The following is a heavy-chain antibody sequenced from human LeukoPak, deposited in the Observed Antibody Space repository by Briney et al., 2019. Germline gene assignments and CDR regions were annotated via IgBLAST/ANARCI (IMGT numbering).Heavy chain of an antibody. V-gene: IGHV3-15*01. CDR3: TERLLGGD. J-gene: IGHJ4*02. D-gene: IGHD1-26*01. Sequence: GGSLRLSCAASGFTFSSYAMSWVRQAPGKGLEWVGRIKSKTDGGTTDYAAPVKGRFTISRDDSKNTMYLQMESLKIEDTAVYYCTERLLGGDWGQGTLVTVSS. CDR1: GFTFSSYA. CDR2: IKSKTDGGTT.